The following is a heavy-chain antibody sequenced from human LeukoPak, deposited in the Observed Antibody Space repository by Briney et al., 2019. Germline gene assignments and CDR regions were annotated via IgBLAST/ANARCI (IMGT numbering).Heavy chain of an antibody. J-gene: IGHJ5*02. V-gene: IGHV3-53*01. Sequence: ETLSLTCAVYGGSFSGYYWSWVRQAPGKGLEWVSVIYSGGSTYYADSVKGRFTISRDNSKNTLYLQMNSLRAEDTAVYYCARDFLGSYHPWGQGTLVTVSS. CDR2: IYSGGST. D-gene: IGHD3-16*02. CDR1: GGSFSGYY. CDR3: ARDFLGSYHP.